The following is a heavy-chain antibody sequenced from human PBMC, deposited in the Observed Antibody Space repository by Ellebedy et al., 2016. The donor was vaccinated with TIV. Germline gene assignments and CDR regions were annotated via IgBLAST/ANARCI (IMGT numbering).Heavy chain of an antibody. CDR1: GLTFSSYS. D-gene: IGHD5-12*01. CDR3: AKDRGGYSGFANFDY. J-gene: IGHJ4*02. V-gene: IGHV3-48*01. CDR2: ISSRSSTI. Sequence: PGGSLRLSCAASGLTFSSYSMNWVRQAPGKGLEWVSYISSRSSTIYYADSVKGRFTISRDNSRNTLFLQMNSLRAEDTAVYYCAKDRGGYSGFANFDYWGQGTLVTVSS.